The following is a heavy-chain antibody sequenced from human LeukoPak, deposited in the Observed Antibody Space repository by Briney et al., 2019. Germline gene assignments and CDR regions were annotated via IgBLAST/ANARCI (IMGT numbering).Heavy chain of an antibody. Sequence: PSETLSLTCTVSGGSISSTNYYWGWIRQPPGKGLEWIGSIYYSGSTHYNPSLKSRLTISLDTSKNQFSLRLSSVTAADTAFYYCARRYNWNDRWDWGQGTLVTISP. CDR3: ARRYNWNDRWD. D-gene: IGHD1-1*01. V-gene: IGHV4-39*07. CDR1: GGSISSTNYY. CDR2: IYYSGST. J-gene: IGHJ4*02.